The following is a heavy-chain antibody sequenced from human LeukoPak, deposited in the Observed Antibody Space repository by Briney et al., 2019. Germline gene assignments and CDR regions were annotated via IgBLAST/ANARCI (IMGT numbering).Heavy chain of an antibody. CDR1: GFTFSGHG. V-gene: IGHV3-33*01. CDR3: VREDSSGWFSAY. J-gene: IGHJ4*02. Sequence: GRSLRLSCAASGFTFSGHGMHWIRQAPGKGLEWVAVIWHDGSKQLYADSVKGRFSISRDDSTSTLYLQMNSLRAEDTAVYYCVREDSSGWFSAYWGQGTLVTVSS. D-gene: IGHD6-19*01. CDR2: IWHDGSKQ.